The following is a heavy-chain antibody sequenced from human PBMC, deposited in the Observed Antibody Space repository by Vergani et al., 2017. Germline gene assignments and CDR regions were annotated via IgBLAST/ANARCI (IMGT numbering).Heavy chain of an antibody. D-gene: IGHD4-17*01. V-gene: IGHV3-30-3*01. CDR1: GFTFSSYA. Sequence: QVQLVESGGGVVQPGRSLRLSCAASGFTFSSYAMHWVRQAPGKGLEWVAVISYDGSNKYYADSVKGRFTISRDNSKNTLYLQMNSLRAEDTAVYYCARDGHDYGDYGGYFDYWGQGTLVTVSS. CDR3: ARDGHDYGDYGGYFDY. CDR2: ISYDGSNK. J-gene: IGHJ4*02.